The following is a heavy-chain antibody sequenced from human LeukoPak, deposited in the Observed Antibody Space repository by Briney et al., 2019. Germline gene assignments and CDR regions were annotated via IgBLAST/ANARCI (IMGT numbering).Heavy chain of an antibody. J-gene: IGHJ6*02. Sequence: GGSLRLSCAASGFTFSSYAMSWVRQAPGKGLEWVSAISGSGGSTYYADSVKGRFTISRDNSKNTLYLQMNSLRAEDTAVYYCARARAAYDILTGYPYYYYGMDVWGQGTTVTVSS. V-gene: IGHV3-23*01. D-gene: IGHD3-9*01. CDR1: GFTFSSYA. CDR2: ISGSGGST. CDR3: ARARAAYDILTGYPYYYYGMDV.